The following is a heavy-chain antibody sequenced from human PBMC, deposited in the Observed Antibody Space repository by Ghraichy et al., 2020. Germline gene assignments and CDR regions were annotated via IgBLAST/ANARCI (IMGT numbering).Heavy chain of an antibody. V-gene: IGHV1-18*01. CDR1: GYTFTSYG. D-gene: IGHD3-3*01. J-gene: IGHJ4*02. CDR3: ARPPGRFWNY. Sequence: ASVQVSCKASGYTFTSYGISWVRHAPGQGLEWMGWISTYNGNTNYAQKFQGRVTMTTDTSTSTAYMELRSLRSDDTAVYYCARPPGRFWNYWGQGTLGTVSS. CDR2: ISTYNGNT.